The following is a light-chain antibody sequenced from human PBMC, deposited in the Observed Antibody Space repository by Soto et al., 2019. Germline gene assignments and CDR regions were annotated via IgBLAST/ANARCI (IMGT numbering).Light chain of an antibody. CDR2: EVS. V-gene: IGLV2-8*01. J-gene: IGLJ1*01. CDR3: SSYAGSNNFV. Sequence: QSALTQPPSASGSPGQSVTISCTGTSSDVGSYNYVSWYQQHPGKAPKLMIYEVSERPSGVPDRFSGSKSSNTASLIVSGLQAEDEADYYCSSYAGSNNFVFGTGTKLTVL. CDR1: SSDVGSYNY.